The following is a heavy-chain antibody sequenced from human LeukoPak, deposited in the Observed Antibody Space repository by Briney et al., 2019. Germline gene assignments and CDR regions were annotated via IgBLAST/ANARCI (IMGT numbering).Heavy chain of an antibody. V-gene: IGHV1-2*02. J-gene: IGHJ5*02. Sequence: ASVKVSCKASGYTFTGYFMHWVRQAPGQGLQWMGWINPKTGVTNYEQKFQGRVIMTRDTSISTVYMEVTRLTSDDTAVYYCARHMTTANNWFDPWCQGTLVTVSS. CDR3: ARHMTTANNWFDP. CDR2: INPKTGVT. D-gene: IGHD1-1*01. CDR1: GYTFTGYF.